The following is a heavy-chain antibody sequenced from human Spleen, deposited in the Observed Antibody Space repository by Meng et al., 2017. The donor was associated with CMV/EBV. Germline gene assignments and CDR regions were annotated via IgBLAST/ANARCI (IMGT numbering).Heavy chain of an antibody. Sequence: GSISRGGYYWSWIRQHPGKGLEWVGYIYYSGNTYYNPSLKSRVTISVDTSKNHFSLKLSSVTAADTAVYYCARAPEGNPGGTHFDYWGQGTLVTVSS. V-gene: IGHV4-31*02. CDR1: GSISRGGYY. CDR3: ARAPEGNPGGTHFDY. J-gene: IGHJ4*02. CDR2: IYYSGNT.